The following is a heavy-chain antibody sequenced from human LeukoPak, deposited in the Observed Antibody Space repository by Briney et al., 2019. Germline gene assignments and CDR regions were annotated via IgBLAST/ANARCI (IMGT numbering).Heavy chain of an antibody. CDR3: ARAASWSPIGDSYYYMDV. D-gene: IGHD6-13*01. CDR1: GYTFTSYD. J-gene: IGHJ6*03. CDR2: MNPNSGNT. Sequence: ASVKVSCKASGYTFTSYDINWVRQATGQGLEWMGWMNPNSGNTGYAQKFQGRVTMTRDTSISTVYMELSGLRSEDTAVYYCARAASWSPIGDSYYYMDVRGKGTTVAISS. V-gene: IGHV1-8*01.